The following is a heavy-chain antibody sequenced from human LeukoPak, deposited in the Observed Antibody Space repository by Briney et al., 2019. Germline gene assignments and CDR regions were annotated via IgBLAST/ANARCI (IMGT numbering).Heavy chain of an antibody. CDR1: GGSFSGYY. CDR3: ARGGPNLAGYYYMDV. D-gene: IGHD3-10*01. CDR2: INHGGST. Sequence: SETLTLTCAVYGGSFSGYYWSWIRQPPGKGLEWIGEINHGGSTNYNPSLKSRVTISVDTSKNQFSLKLSSVTAADTAVYYCARGGPNLAGYYYMDVWGKGTTVTVSS. J-gene: IGHJ6*03. V-gene: IGHV4-34*01.